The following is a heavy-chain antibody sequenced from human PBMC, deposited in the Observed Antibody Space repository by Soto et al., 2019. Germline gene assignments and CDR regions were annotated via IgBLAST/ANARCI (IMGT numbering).Heavy chain of an antibody. D-gene: IGHD4-17*01. V-gene: IGHV4-38-2*01. J-gene: IGHJ3*02. CDR3: ARAVYGGNLHDAFDI. CDR2: IHHSGNT. Sequence: NPSETLSLTCAVSGFSITSGYFWGWIRQPPGKGLEWIGTIHHSGNTYYNPSLKSRVTISVDTSKNRFSLKLSSVTAADTAVYYCARAVYGGNLHDAFDIWGQGTMVTVSS. CDR1: GFSITSGYF.